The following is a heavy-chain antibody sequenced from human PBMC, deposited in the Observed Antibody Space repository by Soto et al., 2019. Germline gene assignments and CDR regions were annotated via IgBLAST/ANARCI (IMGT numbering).Heavy chain of an antibody. V-gene: IGHV1-69*06. J-gene: IGHJ3*02. D-gene: IGHD3-22*01. Sequence: QVQLVQSGAEVKKPGSSVKVSCKASGGTFSSYAISWVRQAPGQGLAWMGGIIPIFGKANYAQKFQGRVTITADKYTSTAYMELSSLRSEDTAVYYCARDREAYYYDSSGYKDDAFDIWGQGTMVTVSS. CDR3: ARDREAYYYDSSGYKDDAFDI. CDR2: IIPIFGKA. CDR1: GGTFSSYA.